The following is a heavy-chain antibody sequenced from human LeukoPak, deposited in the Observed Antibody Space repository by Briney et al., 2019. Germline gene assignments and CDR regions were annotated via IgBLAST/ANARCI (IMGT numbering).Heavy chain of an antibody. Sequence: GASVKVSCKASGYTFTSYDINWVRQATGQGLEWMGWMNPNSGNTGYAQKFQGRVTMTRNTSISTAYMELSSLTAEDTAVYYCARGRGRLLLHNWFDPWGQGTLVTVSS. CDR2: MNPNSGNT. V-gene: IGHV1-8*01. CDR1: GYTFTSYD. CDR3: ARGRGRLLLHNWFDP. J-gene: IGHJ5*02. D-gene: IGHD2-15*01.